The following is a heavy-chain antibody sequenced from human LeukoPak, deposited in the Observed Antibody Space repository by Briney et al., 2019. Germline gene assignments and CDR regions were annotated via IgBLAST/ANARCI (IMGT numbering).Heavy chain of an antibody. CDR3: ARHYGDYVGYFDY. J-gene: IGHJ4*02. CDR2: INHSGST. CDR1: GGSFSGYY. V-gene: IGHV4-34*01. Sequence: SETLSLTCAVYGGSFSGYYWSWIRQPPGKGLEWIGEINHSGSTNYNPSLKSRVTISVDTSKSQFSLKLSPVTAADTAVYYCARHYGDYVGYFDYWGQGTLVTVSS. D-gene: IGHD4-17*01.